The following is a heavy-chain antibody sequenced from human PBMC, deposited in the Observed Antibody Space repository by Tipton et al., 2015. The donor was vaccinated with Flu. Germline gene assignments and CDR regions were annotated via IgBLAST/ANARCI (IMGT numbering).Heavy chain of an antibody. D-gene: IGHD2-21*01. Sequence: SLRLSCAASGFTFSIFAMNWVRQSPGKGPEWVSGISGSGSSTFYADSVKGRFTISRDNSKNSLYLQMNSLRAEDTAVYYCARQLGGGDCYWGQGTLVTVSS. CDR2: ISGSGSST. J-gene: IGHJ4*02. V-gene: IGHV3-23*01. CDR1: GFTFSIFA. CDR3: ARQLGGGDCY.